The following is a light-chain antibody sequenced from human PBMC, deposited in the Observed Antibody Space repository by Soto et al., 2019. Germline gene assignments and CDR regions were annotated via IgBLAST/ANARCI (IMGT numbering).Light chain of an antibody. J-gene: IGKJ2*01. V-gene: IGKV3-15*01. CDR1: PTIASN. Sequence: EIVMTQSPASLSVSPGEGATLSCRASPTIASNLAWYQQKPGQAPRLLIHGASTRATGVPARFSGSGSGTDFTLTISSLQSEDFAVYYCQQYHNWPPQYTFGQGTKLQIK. CDR2: GAS. CDR3: QQYHNWPPQYT.